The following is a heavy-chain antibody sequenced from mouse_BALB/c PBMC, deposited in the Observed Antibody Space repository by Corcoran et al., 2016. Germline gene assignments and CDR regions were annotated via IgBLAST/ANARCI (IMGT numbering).Heavy chain of an antibody. J-gene: IGHJ1*01. CDR1: GYTFSNYW. V-gene: IGHV1-9*01. Sequence: VQLQQSGAELMKPGASVKISCKATGYTFSNYWIEWVKQRPGHGLQWIGEILPGSGRINYNEKFKGKATITADTSSNTAYMQLSSLTSEDSAVYYCAKNGDWYFAVWGAGTTVTVSS. CDR3: AKNGDWYFAV. CDR2: ILPGSGRI.